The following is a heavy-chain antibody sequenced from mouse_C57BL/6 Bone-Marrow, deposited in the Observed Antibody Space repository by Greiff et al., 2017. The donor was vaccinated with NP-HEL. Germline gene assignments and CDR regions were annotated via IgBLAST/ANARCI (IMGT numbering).Heavy chain of an antibody. Sequence: VQRVESGPGLVKPSQSLFLTCSITGFPIPSGYYWIWIRQSPGKPLEWMGYITHSGETFYNPSLQSPISITRETSKNQFCLQLNSVTTEDTAMYYCAGDSSGYGDFDYWGQGTTLTVSS. V-gene: IGHV12-3*01. J-gene: IGHJ2*01. D-gene: IGHD3-2*02. CDR1: GFPIPSGYY. CDR2: ITHSGET. CDR3: AGDSSGYGDFDY.